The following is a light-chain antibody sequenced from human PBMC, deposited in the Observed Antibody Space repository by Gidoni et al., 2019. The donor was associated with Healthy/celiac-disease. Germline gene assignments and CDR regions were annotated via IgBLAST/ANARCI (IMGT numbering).Light chain of an antibody. CDR1: SSDVGSYTL. J-gene: IGLJ2*01. V-gene: IGLV2-23*01. CDR3: CSYAGSSTPHVV. Sequence: QSALTQPASVSGSPGPSITISCTGTSSDVGSYTLVSWYQQHPGKAPKLMIYEGSKRPSGVSNRFSGSKSGNTASLTISGLQAEDEADYYCCSYAGSSTPHVVFGGGTKLTVL. CDR2: EGS.